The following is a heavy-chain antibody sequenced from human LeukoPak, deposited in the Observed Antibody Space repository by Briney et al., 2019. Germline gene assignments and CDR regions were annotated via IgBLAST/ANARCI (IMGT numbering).Heavy chain of an antibody. CDR3: TTDLIVVVTYFDY. V-gene: IGHV3-7*03. D-gene: IGHD2-21*02. CDR2: ISQDGSGK. J-gene: IGHJ4*02. CDR1: GFTFSNYW. Sequence: GGSLRLSCGASGFTFSNYWMSWVRQAPGKGLEWVINISQDGSGKNYADSVEGRFTISRDNAKNSLYLQMNSLRAEDTAVYYCTTDLIVVVTYFDYWGQGTLVTVSS.